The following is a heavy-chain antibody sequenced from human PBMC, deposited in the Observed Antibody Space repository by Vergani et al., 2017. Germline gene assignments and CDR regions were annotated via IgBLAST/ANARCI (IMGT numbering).Heavy chain of an antibody. CDR2: IYYSGRT. CDR3: ARHSTVEWLVKLGWIDP. V-gene: IGHV4-39*01. D-gene: IGHD6-19*01. Sequence: QLQLQESGPGLVKPSATLSLTCSVSGASIRSSNYYWGWIRQPPGKGLEWIASIYYSGRTYYNPSLKSRVTISVDTSKNHFSLKLSSVTAADTAVYFCARHSTVEWLVKLGWIDPWGKGILVTVSS. CDR1: GASIRSSNYY. J-gene: IGHJ5*02.